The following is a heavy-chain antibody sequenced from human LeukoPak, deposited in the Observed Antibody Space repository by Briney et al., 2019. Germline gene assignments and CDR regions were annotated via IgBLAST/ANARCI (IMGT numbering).Heavy chain of an antibody. CDR3: ARANVYYGDGYYPVVGYYFDY. CDR2: IKSKTDGGTT. J-gene: IGHJ4*02. V-gene: IGHV3-15*01. D-gene: IGHD3-22*01. CDR1: GFTFSNAW. Sequence: PGGSLRLSCAASGFTFSNAWMSWVRQAPGKGLEWVGRIKSKTDGGTTDYAAPVKGRFTISRDDSKNTLYLQMNSLKTEDTAVYYCARANVYYGDGYYPVVGYYFDYWGQGTLVTVSS.